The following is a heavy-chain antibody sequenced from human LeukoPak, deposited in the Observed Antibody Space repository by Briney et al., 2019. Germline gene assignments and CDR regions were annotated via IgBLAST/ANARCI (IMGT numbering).Heavy chain of an antibody. CDR1: GGSFSGYF. J-gene: IGHJ4*02. CDR3: ARENSGWLRLGFDY. Sequence: SETLSLTRAVYGGSFSGYFWSWIRQPPGKGLEWIGEINHSGSTNYNPSLKSRVTISVDTSKNQFSLKLSSVTAADTAVYYCARENSGWLRLGFDYWGQGTLVTVSS. CDR2: INHSGST. V-gene: IGHV4-34*01. D-gene: IGHD6-19*01.